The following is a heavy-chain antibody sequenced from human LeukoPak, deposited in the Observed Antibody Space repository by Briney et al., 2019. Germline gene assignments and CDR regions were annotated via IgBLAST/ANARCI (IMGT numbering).Heavy chain of an antibody. J-gene: IGHJ4*02. CDR3: ALSSGAYDSAGYFDY. D-gene: IGHD3-22*01. V-gene: IGHV5-51*01. CDR1: GYSFANYW. CDR2: IYPNASDT. Sequence: GDSLKIPCKGSGYSFANYWIGWVRQMPGKGLEWMGIIYPNASDTRYSPSFRGQVTISADKSIATAYLRWNSLKASDTAMYYCALSSGAYDSAGYFDYWGQGTLVTVSS.